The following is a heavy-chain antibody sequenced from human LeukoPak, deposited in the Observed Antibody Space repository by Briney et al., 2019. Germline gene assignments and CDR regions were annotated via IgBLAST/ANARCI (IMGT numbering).Heavy chain of an antibody. J-gene: IGHJ4*02. V-gene: IGHV3-33*06. D-gene: IGHD4-11*01. CDR1: KFTFSHYG. CDR2: IWNDGSSQ. Sequence: GWSLRLSCAASKFTFSHYGMHWVRQAPGKGLEWVAVIWNDGSSQFYADSVKGRFTVSRDNSQRKLYLQMNSLRPEDTAVYYCAKDAQRGFDYSNSLENWGQGTLVTVSS. CDR3: AKDAQRGFDYSNSLEN.